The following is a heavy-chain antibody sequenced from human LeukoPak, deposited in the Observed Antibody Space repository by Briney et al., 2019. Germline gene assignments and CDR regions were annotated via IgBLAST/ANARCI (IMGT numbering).Heavy chain of an antibody. CDR1: GGSISSGDYY. J-gene: IGHJ2*01. Sequence: PSQTLSLTCTVSGGSISSGDYYWSWIRQPPGKGLEWIGYIYYSGSTYYNPSLKSRVTISVDTSKNQFSLKLSSVTAADTAVYYCARKAWWVTTPYWYFDLWGRGTLVTVSS. CDR3: ARKAWWVTTPYWYFDL. V-gene: IGHV4-30-4*01. CDR2: IYYSGST. D-gene: IGHD4-17*01.